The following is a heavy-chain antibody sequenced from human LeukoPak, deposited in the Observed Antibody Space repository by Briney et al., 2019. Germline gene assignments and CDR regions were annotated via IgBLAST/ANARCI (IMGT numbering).Heavy chain of an antibody. Sequence: SETLSLTCTVSGGSISNYYWNWIRQPPGKGLEWIGYIYYSGSTNYNPSLKSRVTISVDTSKNQFSLKLSSVTAADTAVYYCARRLGVMNPSDYWGQGTLVTVSS. CDR3: ARRLGVMNPSDY. D-gene: IGHD3-22*01. CDR1: GGSISNYY. J-gene: IGHJ4*02. CDR2: IYYSGST. V-gene: IGHV4-59*08.